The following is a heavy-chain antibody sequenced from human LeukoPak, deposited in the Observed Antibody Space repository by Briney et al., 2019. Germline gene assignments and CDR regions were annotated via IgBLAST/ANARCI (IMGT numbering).Heavy chain of an antibody. CDR3: AREHYDILTGLYIDAFDI. CDR1: GGSISSYY. D-gene: IGHD3-9*01. J-gene: IGHJ3*02. Sequence: SETLSLTCTVSGGSISSYYWSWIRQPPGKGLEWIGYIYYSGSTNYNPSLKSRVTISVDTSKNQFSLKLSSVTAADTAVYYCAREHYDILTGLYIDAFDIWGPGTRVTVSS. V-gene: IGHV4-59*01. CDR2: IYYSGST.